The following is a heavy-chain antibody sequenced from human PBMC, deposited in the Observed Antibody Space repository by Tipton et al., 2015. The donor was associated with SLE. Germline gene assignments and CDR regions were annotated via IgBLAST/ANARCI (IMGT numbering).Heavy chain of an antibody. CDR1: GGSISGYY. Sequence: LRLSCTVSGGSISGYYWSWIRQPPGEGLEWIGNIYFSGSTNYNPSLRSRVTISVETSKNQFSLKLTSVTSADTAVYFCVRGGGSNWFGQGFQHWGRGTLVSVSS. CDR2: IYFSGST. J-gene: IGHJ1*01. CDR3: VRGGGSNWFGQGFQH. D-gene: IGHD2-15*01. V-gene: IGHV4-59*01.